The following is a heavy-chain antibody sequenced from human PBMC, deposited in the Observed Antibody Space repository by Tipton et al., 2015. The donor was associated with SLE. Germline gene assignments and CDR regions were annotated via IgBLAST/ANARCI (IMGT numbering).Heavy chain of an antibody. CDR3: ARHIWRRYDASFA. CDR1: GASLTGDY. J-gene: IGHJ4*03. Sequence: TLSLTCTVSGASLTGDYWSWSRQPPGKGLEWIVYVFYTGRTSSNSPLMSRVTISIDTSYTQFSLRLTSVTAADTAVYYCARHIWRRYDASFARGHGALVPVSS. D-gene: IGHD3-16*01. CDR2: VFYTGRT. V-gene: IGHV4-59*08.